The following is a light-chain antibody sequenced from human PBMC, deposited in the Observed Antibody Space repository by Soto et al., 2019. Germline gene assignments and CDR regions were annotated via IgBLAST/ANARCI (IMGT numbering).Light chain of an antibody. CDR2: WAY. CDR1: QSVLYSSNNKNY. V-gene: IGKV4-1*01. CDR3: QQYYSTPRT. J-gene: IGKJ3*01. Sequence: DIVMTQSPDSLAVSLGERATINCKSSQSVLYSSNNKNYLAWYQQKPGQPPKLLIYWAYTRESGVPERFSGSGSGTDFTLTISSLQAEDVAVYYCQQYYSTPRTFGPGTKVDIK.